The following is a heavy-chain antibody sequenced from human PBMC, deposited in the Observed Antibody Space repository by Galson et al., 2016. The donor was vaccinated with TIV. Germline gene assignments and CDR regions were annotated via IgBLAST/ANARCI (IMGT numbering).Heavy chain of an antibody. V-gene: IGHV3-23*01. CDR3: AKIDSSGYNYGGRFVY. Sequence: SLRLSCAASGFTFSSHAITWVRQAPGKGLEWISAIRGGGGSTYHTDSVKGRFTISRDNSKNTVFLQMNSLRAEDTAVYYCAKIDSSGYNYGGRFVYWGQGTLVTVSS. D-gene: IGHD3-22*01. J-gene: IGHJ4*02. CDR1: GFTFSSHA. CDR2: IRGGGGST.